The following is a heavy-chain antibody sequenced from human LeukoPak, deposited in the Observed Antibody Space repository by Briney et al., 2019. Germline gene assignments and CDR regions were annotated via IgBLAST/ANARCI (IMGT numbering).Heavy chain of an antibody. CDR2: INPNSGGT. V-gene: IGHV1-2*06. CDR1: GYTFTGYY. CDR3: ARDLIAAAGIVGASPFDY. D-gene: IGHD1-26*01. J-gene: IGHJ4*02. Sequence: ASVKVSCKASGYTFTGYYMHWVRQAPGQGLEWMGRINPNSGGTNYAQKFQGRVTITADESTSTAYMELSSLRSEDTAVYYCARDLIAAAGIVGASPFDYWGQGALVTVSS.